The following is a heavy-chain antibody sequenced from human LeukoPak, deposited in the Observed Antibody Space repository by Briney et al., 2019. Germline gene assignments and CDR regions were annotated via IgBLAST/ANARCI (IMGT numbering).Heavy chain of an antibody. CDR3: AKKGASPGWFDP. V-gene: IGHV3-23*01. CDR2: TSGSGGRS. J-gene: IGHJ5*02. Sequence: GGSLRLSCAVSGFTFSSYAMSWVRQAPGKGLEWVSGTSGSGGRSCYADSVKGRFTISRDNSKNMLYLEMNSLRVDDTAVYYCAKKGASPGWFDPWGQGTLVIVSS. CDR1: GFTFSSYA. D-gene: IGHD3-16*01.